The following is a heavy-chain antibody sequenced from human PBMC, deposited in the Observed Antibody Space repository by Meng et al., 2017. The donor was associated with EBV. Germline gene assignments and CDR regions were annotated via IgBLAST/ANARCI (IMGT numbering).Heavy chain of an antibody. CDR1: GFTLRSYS. CDR3: ARDRTSNRFDY. V-gene: IGHV3-21*01. J-gene: IGHJ4*02. CDR2: ISSNSIDI. Sequence: EVQLGEPWGGRVRPGESLRLSCAASGFTLRSYSMNWVRLAPGKGLEWVSSISSNSIDIYYADLVKGRFTISRDNAKNSLFLQMNSLRAEDTAVYYCARDRTSNRFDYWGQGTLVTVSS. D-gene: IGHD2-8*01.